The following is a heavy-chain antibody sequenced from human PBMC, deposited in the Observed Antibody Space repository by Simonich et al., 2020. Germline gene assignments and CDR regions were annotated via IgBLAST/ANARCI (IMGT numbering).Heavy chain of an antibody. V-gene: IGHV4-39*01. J-gene: IGHJ3*02. CDR3: ARHAGFAFDI. CDR2: IYYSGST. D-gene: IGHD6-13*01. CDR1: GGSISSSSYY. Sequence: QLQLQESGPGLVNPSETLSLTCTVSGGSISSSSYYWGWIRQPPGKWLEWIGSIYYSGSTYYNPSLKGRVTISVDTSKNQFSLKLSSVTAADTAVYYCARHAGFAFDIWGQGTMVTVSS.